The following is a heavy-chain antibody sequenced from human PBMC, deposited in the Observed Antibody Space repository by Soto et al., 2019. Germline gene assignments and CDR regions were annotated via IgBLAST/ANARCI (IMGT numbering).Heavy chain of an antibody. Sequence: GGSLRLSCAASGFTFSSYAMHWVRQAPGKGLEWVAVISYDGSNKYYADSVKGRFTISRDNSKNTLYLQMNSLRAEDTAVYYCAREHHTDSSSWYFYYYYGMDVWGQGTTVTVSS. J-gene: IGHJ6*02. CDR2: ISYDGSNK. V-gene: IGHV3-30-3*01. CDR1: GFTFSSYA. CDR3: AREHHTDSSSWYFYYYYGMDV. D-gene: IGHD6-13*01.